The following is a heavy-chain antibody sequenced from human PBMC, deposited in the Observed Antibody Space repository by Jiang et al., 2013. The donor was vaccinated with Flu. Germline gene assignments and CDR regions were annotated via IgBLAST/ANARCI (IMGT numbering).Heavy chain of an antibody. Sequence: VQLVESGAEVKKPGSSVKVSCKASGGTFSNKGISWVRQAPGQGLEWMGGIIPIFGTTNYAQKFQGRVSITADDSTSTAYMELSSLRSEDTAVYFCASNPSSSWRYYYQYMDVWGKGTTVTVSS. CDR1: GGTFSNKG. CDR2: IIPIFGTT. D-gene: IGHD6-13*01. V-gene: IGHV1-69*01. CDR3: ASNPSSSWRYYYQYMDV. J-gene: IGHJ6*03.